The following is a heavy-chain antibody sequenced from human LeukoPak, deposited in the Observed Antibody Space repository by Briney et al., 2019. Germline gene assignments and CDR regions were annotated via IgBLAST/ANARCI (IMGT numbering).Heavy chain of an antibody. V-gene: IGHV3-48*02. Sequence: PGGSLRLSCAASGFTFNTYWMSWVRQAPGKGLEWISYSNAAGSPVSYAESVQGRFTISRDNAKNSLYLQMNSLRDDDTAVYYCARDRSLSVAGTFDYWGQGSLVTVSS. CDR3: ARDRSLSVAGTFDY. J-gene: IGHJ4*02. D-gene: IGHD6-19*01. CDR1: GFTFNTYW. CDR2: SNAAGSPV.